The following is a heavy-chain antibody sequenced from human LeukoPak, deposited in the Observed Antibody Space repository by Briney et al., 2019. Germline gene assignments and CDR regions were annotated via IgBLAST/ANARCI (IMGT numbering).Heavy chain of an antibody. CDR1: GFTFSSYS. CDR3: VRDRGFGADDY. V-gene: IGHV3-48*04. J-gene: IGHJ4*02. Sequence: PGGSLRLSCAASGFTFSSYSMNWVRQAPGKGLEWVSYISSSSSTIYYADSVKGRFTISRDNAKNSLYLRMSSLRAEDTAVYYCVRDRGFGADDYWGQGTLVTVSS. D-gene: IGHD3-10*01. CDR2: ISSSSSTI.